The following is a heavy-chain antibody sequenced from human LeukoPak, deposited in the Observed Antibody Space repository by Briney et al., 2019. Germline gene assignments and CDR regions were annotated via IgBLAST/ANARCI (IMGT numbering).Heavy chain of an antibody. V-gene: IGHV4-38-2*02. CDR2: IYHSGST. Sequence: PSETLSLTCTVSGYSISSGYYWGWIRQPPGKGLEWIGSIYHSGSTYYNPSLKSRVTISVDTSKNQFSLKLSSVTAADTAVYYCAISAGKLYYYYYMDVWGKGTTVTVSS. J-gene: IGHJ6*03. CDR3: AISAGKLYYYYYMDV. CDR1: GYSISSGYY. D-gene: IGHD6-13*01.